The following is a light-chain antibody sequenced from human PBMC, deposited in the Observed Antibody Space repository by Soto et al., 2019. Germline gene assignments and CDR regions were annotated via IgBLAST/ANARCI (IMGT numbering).Light chain of an antibody. CDR1: QSISSY. CDR3: QQSYSTHWT. V-gene: IGKV1-39*01. CDR2: AAS. J-gene: IGKJ1*01. Sequence: DIQMSHSPSSLSASLGDRVTITCRASQSISSYLNWYQQKPGKAPKLLIYAASSLQSGVPSRFSGSGSGTDFTLTISSLQPEDFATYYCQQSYSTHWTFGQGTKVDIK.